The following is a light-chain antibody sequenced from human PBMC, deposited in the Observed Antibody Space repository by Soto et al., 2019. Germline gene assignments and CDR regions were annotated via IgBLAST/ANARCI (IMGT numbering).Light chain of an antibody. V-gene: IGKV1-5*01. CDR3: QQYNSYS. J-gene: IGKJ3*01. Sequence: DIQMTQAPSTLSASVGDRVTITCRTSQSISSWLAWYQQKPGKAPKLLIYDASSLESGVPSRFSGSGSGTGFTLTISSLQPDDFATYSCQQYNSYSFGPGTQVDIK. CDR1: QSISSW. CDR2: DAS.